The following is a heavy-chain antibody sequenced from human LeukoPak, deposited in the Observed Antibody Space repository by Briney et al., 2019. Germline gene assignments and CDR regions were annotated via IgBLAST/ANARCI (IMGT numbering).Heavy chain of an antibody. J-gene: IGHJ4*02. CDR1: GFTFNSYA. D-gene: IGHD6-13*01. CDR3: AKYVQLAYFDS. Sequence: GHTLRLSCAASGFTFNSYAMARVPEAPGNGQEWVSSISATNGSTYYADSVKGRFTISRDNSKYTLFLQVNSLRADDTAVYYCAKYVQLAYFDSWGQGTLVTVSS. CDR2: ISATNGST. V-gene: IGHV3-23*01.